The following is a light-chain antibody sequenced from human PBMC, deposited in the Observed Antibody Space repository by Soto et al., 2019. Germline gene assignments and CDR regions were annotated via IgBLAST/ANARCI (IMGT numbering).Light chain of an antibody. Sequence: QSVLTQPPSASGTPGQRVTISCSGSSSNIGSNTVHWYQQLPGTAPKLLIYSNNQRPSGDPDRFSGSKSGTSASLAISGLQSEDEADYYCAAWEDSLNGLVCGGGTKLTVL. CDR2: SNN. V-gene: IGLV1-44*01. CDR3: AAWEDSLNGLV. J-gene: IGLJ2*01. CDR1: SSNIGSNT.